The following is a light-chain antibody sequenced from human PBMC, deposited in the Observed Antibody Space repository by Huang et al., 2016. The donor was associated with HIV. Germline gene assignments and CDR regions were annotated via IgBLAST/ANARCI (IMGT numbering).Light chain of an antibody. Sequence: EIVMTQSPATLSLSPGERATLSCRASQRIGTNVAWYQQNPGQAPRILIYGGSTRARGIPDRFSGSGSGTEFTLTIYSLQAEDFAVYYCQQYQVWPPATFGQGTRVEIK. CDR3: QQYQVWPPAT. CDR1: QRIGTN. CDR2: GGS. J-gene: IGKJ1*01. V-gene: IGKV3-15*01.